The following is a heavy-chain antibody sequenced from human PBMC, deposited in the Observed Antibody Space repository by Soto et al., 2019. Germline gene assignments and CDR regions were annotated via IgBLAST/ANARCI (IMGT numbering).Heavy chain of an antibody. Sequence: GGSLRLSCAASGFTFSSYSMNWVRQAPGKGLEWVSSISSSSSYIYYADSVKGRFTISRDNAKNSLYLQMNSLRAEDTAVYYCAREGYGDYGGAFDIWGQGIMVTVSS. D-gene: IGHD4-17*01. V-gene: IGHV3-21*01. J-gene: IGHJ3*02. CDR2: ISSSSSYI. CDR1: GFTFSSYS. CDR3: AREGYGDYGGAFDI.